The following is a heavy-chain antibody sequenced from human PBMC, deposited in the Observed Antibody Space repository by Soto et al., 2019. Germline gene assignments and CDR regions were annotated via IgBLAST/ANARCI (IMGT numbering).Heavy chain of an antibody. D-gene: IGHD5-12*01. CDR3: AWGREAIVDTRTHCYYGMDV. J-gene: IGHJ6*02. CDR2: IIPIFGTA. V-gene: IGHV1-69*06. Sequence: SVKVSCKASGGTFSSYAISWVRQAPGQGLEWMGGIIPIFGTANYAQKFQGRVTITADKSTSTAYMELSSLRSEDTAVYYCAWGREAIVDTRTHCYYGMDVWGQGTTVTVSS. CDR1: GGTFSSYA.